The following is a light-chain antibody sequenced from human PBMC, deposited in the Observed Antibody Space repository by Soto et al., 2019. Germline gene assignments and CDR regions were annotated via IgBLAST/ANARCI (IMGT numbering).Light chain of an antibody. V-gene: IGLV2-23*02. CDR3: CSYAGNSEV. J-gene: IGLJ1*01. CDR1: SGDVGSYNL. CDR2: EVT. Sequence: QSVLTRPASVSGSPGQSITLPCTETSGDVGSYNLVSWYQQHPGKAPKLLIYEVTERPSGVSNRFSGSKSGNTASLTISGLQPDDEADYYCCSYAGNSEVFGTGTKVTVL.